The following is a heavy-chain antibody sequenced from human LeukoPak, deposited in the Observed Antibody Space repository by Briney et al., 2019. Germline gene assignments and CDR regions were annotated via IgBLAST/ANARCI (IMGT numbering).Heavy chain of an antibody. Sequence: GGSLRLSCAASGFSVSSNYITWVRQAPGKGLEWVSVIYSDGSTKYADSVKAGFTISRDNSKNTVYLQMNSLRVEDTAVYYCARATLDNWGQGTLVTVSS. CDR1: GFSVSSNY. V-gene: IGHV3-53*01. J-gene: IGHJ4*02. CDR2: IYSDGST. CDR3: ARATLDN.